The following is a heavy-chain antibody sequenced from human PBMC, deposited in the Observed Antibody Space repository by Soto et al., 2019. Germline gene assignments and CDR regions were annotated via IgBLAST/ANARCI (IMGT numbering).Heavy chain of an antibody. D-gene: IGHD3-22*01. CDR2: ISGSGGST. Sequence: GGSLRLSCATSGFTFSSYAMSWVRQAPGKGLEWVSVISGSGGSTHYADSVKGRSTISRDNSKNTLHLQVNSLRGEDTAVYYCAKEADISGYYPDYWGQGAQVTVSS. V-gene: IGHV3-23*01. CDR1: GFTFSSYA. CDR3: AKEADISGYYPDY. J-gene: IGHJ4*02.